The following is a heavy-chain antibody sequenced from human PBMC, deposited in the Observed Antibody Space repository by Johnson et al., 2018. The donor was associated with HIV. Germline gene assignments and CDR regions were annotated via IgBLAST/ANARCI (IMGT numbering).Heavy chain of an antibody. Sequence: VQLVESGGGLVQPGRSLRLSCAASGFTFSTYAMHWVRQAPGKGLEWVSLISWDGGSPYYADSVKGRFTISRDNSKNSLYLQMNSLRAEDTALYYCAKALRTGTPNDAFDIWGQGTMVTVSS. CDR1: GFTFSTYA. CDR2: ISWDGGSP. V-gene: IGHV3-43D*03. D-gene: IGHD3-10*01. CDR3: AKALRTGTPNDAFDI. J-gene: IGHJ3*02.